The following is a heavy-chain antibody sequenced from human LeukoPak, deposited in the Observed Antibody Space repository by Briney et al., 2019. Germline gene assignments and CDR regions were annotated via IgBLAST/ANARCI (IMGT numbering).Heavy chain of an antibody. Sequence: GESLKISCKGSGYSFTSYWIGWVRQMPGKGLEWMGIIYPGDSDTRYSPSFQGQVTISADKSISTAYLQWSSLKASDTAMYYCARQALEYQLLNAFDIWGQGTMVTVSS. CDR2: IYPGDSDT. V-gene: IGHV5-51*01. J-gene: IGHJ3*02. D-gene: IGHD2-2*01. CDR3: ARQALEYQLLNAFDI. CDR1: GYSFTSYW.